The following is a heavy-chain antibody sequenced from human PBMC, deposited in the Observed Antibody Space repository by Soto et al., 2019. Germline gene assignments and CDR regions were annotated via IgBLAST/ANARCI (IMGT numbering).Heavy chain of an antibody. D-gene: IGHD6-6*01. CDR3: ARTRSFTLGFYYDGMDV. CDR2: IYPGDSDT. J-gene: IGHJ6*02. V-gene: IGHV5-51*01. CDR1: GYSFASYW. Sequence: EVQLVQSGAEVKKPGESLKISCQGSGYSFASYWIGWVRQMPGKDLEWMGIIYPGDSDTRYSPSFQGQVTISAVKSLRTAYLQWTSLKASDTALYYCARTRSFTLGFYYDGMDVWGQGTTVTVSS.